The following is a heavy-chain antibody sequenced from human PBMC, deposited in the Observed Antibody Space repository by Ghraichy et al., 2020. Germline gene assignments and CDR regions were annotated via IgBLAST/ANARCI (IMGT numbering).Heavy chain of an antibody. V-gene: IGHV3-23*01. Sequence: GGSLRLSCVASGFSFDTHAMSWVRQAPGMGLEWVSATSVRGDGPLYSDFVEGRFTISRDNSKNTLYLQMNSLRPEDTAVYFCARQPYSGSFYDWFDSWGQGTLVTVSS. D-gene: IGHD1-26*01. CDR3: ARQPYSGSFYDWFDS. J-gene: IGHJ5*01. CDR1: GFSFDTHA. CDR2: TSVRGDGP.